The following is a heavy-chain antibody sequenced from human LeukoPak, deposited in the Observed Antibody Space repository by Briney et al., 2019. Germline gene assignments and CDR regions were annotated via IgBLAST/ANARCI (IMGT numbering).Heavy chain of an antibody. CDR2: IYYSGST. V-gene: IGHV4-31*03. CDR3: ASGGHDAFDI. CDR1: GGSISSSSYY. D-gene: IGHD3-16*01. Sequence: SETLSLTCTVSGGSISSSSYYWGWIRQHPGKGLEWIGYIYYSGSTYYNPSLKSRVTISVDTSKNQFSLKLSSVTAADTAVYYCASGGHDAFDIWGQGTMVTVSS. J-gene: IGHJ3*02.